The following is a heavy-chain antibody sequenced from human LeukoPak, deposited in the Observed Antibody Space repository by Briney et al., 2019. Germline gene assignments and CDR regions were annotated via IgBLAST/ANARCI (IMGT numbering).Heavy chain of an antibody. J-gene: IGHJ4*02. CDR1: GFSLRTRGVG. V-gene: IGHV2-5*01. D-gene: IGHD3-10*01. CDR2: IYGNDDK. CDR3: AHRRGGSDYGSGSYYTQYFDY. Sequence: SGPTLLKPTQTLTLTGTFSGFSLRTRGVGVGWIRQPRGKALEWLELIYGNDDKRYSPSLKSRLTITKDTSKNQVVLTLTNMDPVDTATYYCAHRRGGSDYGSGSYYTQYFDYWGQGTLVTVSS.